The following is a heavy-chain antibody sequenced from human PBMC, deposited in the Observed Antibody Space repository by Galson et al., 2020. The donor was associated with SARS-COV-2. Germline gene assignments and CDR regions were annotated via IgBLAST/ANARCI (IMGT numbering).Heavy chain of an antibody. D-gene: IGHD1-26*01. J-gene: IGHJ4*02. V-gene: IGHV1-2*02. CDR1: GYTFFGYY. CDR2: VNPYNGDT. CDR3: ARDRGRLGVFDY. Sequence: ASVKVSCKASGYTFFGYYVYWVRPAPGQGLEWMGWVNPYNGDTNYAQKFQGRVTMTSDTSTSTAYMELSVLRSDDTAVYYCARDRGRLGVFDYWGQGTLVTVSS.